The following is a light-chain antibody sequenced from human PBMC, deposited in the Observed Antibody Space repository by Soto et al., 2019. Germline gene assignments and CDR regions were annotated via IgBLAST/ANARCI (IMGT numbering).Light chain of an antibody. CDR3: QQYGTSFWT. V-gene: IGKV3-20*01. J-gene: IGKJ1*01. CDR2: GAS. Sequence: EIVLTQSPGTLSLSPGERATLSCRTSQSVSSNYLAWYQQKPGQAPRLLIYGASTRATGIPGRFSGSGSGTDFTLTISRLGPEDFAVYYCQQYGTSFWTFGQGTKVDIK. CDR1: QSVSSNY.